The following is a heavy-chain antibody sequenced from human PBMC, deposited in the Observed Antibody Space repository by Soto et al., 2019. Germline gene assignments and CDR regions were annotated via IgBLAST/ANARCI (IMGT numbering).Heavy chain of an antibody. D-gene: IGHD2-2*01. Sequence: EVQLVESGGGLVQPGGSLRLSCAASGFTFSSYWMSWVRQAPGKGLEWVANIKQDGSEKYYVDSVKGRFTISRDNAKNSLYLQMNSLRAEDTAVYYCARGPSIVLVPAATYYYYYYGMDVWGQGTTVTVSS. V-gene: IGHV3-7*01. J-gene: IGHJ6*02. CDR2: IKQDGSEK. CDR1: GFTFSSYW. CDR3: ARGPSIVLVPAATYYYYYYGMDV.